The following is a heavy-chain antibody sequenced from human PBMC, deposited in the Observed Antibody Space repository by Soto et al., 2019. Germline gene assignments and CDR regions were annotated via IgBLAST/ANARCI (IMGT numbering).Heavy chain of an antibody. J-gene: IGHJ4*02. CDR2: ISYSGNT. CDR3: ARADGSGNYHEYIFRF. V-gene: IGHV4-31*03. CDR1: GGSISSGIHY. Sequence: SETLSLTCTVSGGSISSGIHYWNWVRQHPGKGLEWIGYISYSGNTYYNPPLKSRVTISADTSKNQFSLKLSSVTAADTAVYYCARADGSGNYHEYIFRFWGQGTLVTVYS. D-gene: IGHD3-10*01.